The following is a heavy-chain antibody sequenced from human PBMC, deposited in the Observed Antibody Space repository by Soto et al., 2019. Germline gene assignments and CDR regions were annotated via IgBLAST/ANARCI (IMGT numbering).Heavy chain of an antibody. V-gene: IGHV1-18*04. D-gene: IGHD3-16*02. Sequence: QFQLVQSGAEVGNPGASVKLSCKASGFTFATYGITWVRQAPGQGLEWMGWITADNGNTNYAQNLQGRVTMTTDSATSTAYMELWRLRSDDTAVYYCARSYSYGSFWYFDLWGRGTLVTVSS. CDR3: ARSYSYGSFWYFDL. J-gene: IGHJ2*01. CDR2: ITADNGNT. CDR1: GFTFATYG.